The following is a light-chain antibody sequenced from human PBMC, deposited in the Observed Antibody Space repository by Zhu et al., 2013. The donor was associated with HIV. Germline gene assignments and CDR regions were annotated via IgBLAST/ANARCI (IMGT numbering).Light chain of an antibody. CDR2: AAS. Sequence: DIQMTQSPSSLSASVGDRVTITCRASQSISSYLSWYQQKPGKAPKLLIYAASILRSGVPSKFSGSGSGTDFTLTITSLQPEDFATYYCQQANSLLNTFGQGTKLEIK. CDR1: QSISSY. J-gene: IGKJ2*01. CDR3: QQANSLLNT. V-gene: IGKV1-39*01.